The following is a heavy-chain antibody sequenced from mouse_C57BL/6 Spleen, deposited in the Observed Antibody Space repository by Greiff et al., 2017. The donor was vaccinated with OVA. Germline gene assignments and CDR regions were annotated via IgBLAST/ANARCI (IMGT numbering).Heavy chain of an antibody. Sequence: VQLQQSGAELVKPGASVKLSCTASGFNIKDYYMHWVKQRTEQGLEWIGRIDPEDGETKYAPKFPGQAPITADTSSNTAYLQLSSLTSEYTAVYYCASDYYYFSSRFAYWGQGTLVTVSA. CDR3: ASDYYYFSSRFAY. D-gene: IGHD1-1*01. J-gene: IGHJ3*01. CDR2: IDPEDGET. V-gene: IGHV14-2*01. CDR1: GFNIKDYY.